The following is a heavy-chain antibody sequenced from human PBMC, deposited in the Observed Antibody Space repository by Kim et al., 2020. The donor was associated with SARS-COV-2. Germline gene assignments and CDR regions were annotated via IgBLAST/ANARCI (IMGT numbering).Heavy chain of an antibody. D-gene: IGHD2-2*01. V-gene: IGHV3-30*02. Sequence: GKGRFTISRDNSKNTLYLQMNSLRAEDTAVYYCAKFIGYCSSTSCYDFDYWGQGTLVTVSS. J-gene: IGHJ4*02. CDR3: AKFIGYCSSTSCYDFDY.